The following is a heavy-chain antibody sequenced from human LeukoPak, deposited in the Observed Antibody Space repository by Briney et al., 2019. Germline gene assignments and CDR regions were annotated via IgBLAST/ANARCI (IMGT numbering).Heavy chain of an antibody. CDR2: INHSGST. V-gene: IGHV4-34*01. Sequence: SETLSLTCAVYGGSFSGYYWSWIRQPPGKGLEWIGEINHSGSTNYNPSLKSRVTISVDTSKNQFSLKLSSVTAADTAVYYCARSRGVTAIIEFDYWGLGTLVTVSS. CDR3: ARSRGVTAIIEFDY. D-gene: IGHD2-21*02. CDR1: GGSFSGYY. J-gene: IGHJ4*02.